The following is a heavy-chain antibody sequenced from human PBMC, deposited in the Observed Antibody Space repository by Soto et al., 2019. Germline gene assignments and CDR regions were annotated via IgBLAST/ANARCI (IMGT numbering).Heavy chain of an antibody. Sequence: QVQLQESGPGLVKPSGTLSLTCAVSGDSISSMNWWSWVRQPPGKGLEWIGEIHHSGSTNYNPSLMSRVTISVDKSTNQFSLKLTSVTAADTAVYYCARYDYGSGDDYNIDYWGQGTLVTVSS. V-gene: IGHV4-4*02. D-gene: IGHD3-10*01. J-gene: IGHJ4*02. CDR2: IHHSGST. CDR3: ARYDYGSGDDYNIDY. CDR1: GDSISSMNW.